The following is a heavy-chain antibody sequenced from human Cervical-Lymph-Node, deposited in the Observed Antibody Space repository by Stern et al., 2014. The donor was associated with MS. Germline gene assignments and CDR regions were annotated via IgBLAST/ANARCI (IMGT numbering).Heavy chain of an antibody. D-gene: IGHD6-19*01. CDR3: ARETIAVTGRGAFDI. CDR2: INSDGSST. V-gene: IGHV3-74*01. CDR1: GFTFSNYW. Sequence: VQLVESGGGLVQPGGSLRLSCAASGFTFSNYWMHWVRQPPGKGLVWVSRINSDGSSTSYADSVKGRFTISRDNAKNTLNLQMNSLRAEDTAVYYCARETIAVTGRGAFDIWGQGTMVTVSS. J-gene: IGHJ3*02.